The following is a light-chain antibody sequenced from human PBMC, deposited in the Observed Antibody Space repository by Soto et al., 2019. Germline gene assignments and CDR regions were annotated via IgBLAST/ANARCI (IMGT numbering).Light chain of an antibody. J-gene: IGKJ4*01. CDR3: QQYDSYSLT. CDR1: QSIRNS. Sequence: DIQMTQSPSTLSASVGDRVTITCRASQSIRNSLAWYQQKPGKAPKFLIYDASNLESGVPSRFSGSGSGTEFTLTISSLQPDDFATYYCQQYDSYSLTFGGGTKVEIK. CDR2: DAS. V-gene: IGKV1-5*01.